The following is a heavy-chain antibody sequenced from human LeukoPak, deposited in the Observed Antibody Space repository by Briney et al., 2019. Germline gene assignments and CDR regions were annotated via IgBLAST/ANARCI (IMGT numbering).Heavy chain of an antibody. V-gene: IGHV4-31*02. D-gene: IGHD3-22*01. Sequence: WIGYIYSSGSTYYNPSLKSRVTISVDTSKNQFSLKLSSVTAADTAVYYCAREYDSSGYSDYWGQGTLVTVSS. J-gene: IGHJ4*02. CDR2: IYSSGST. CDR3: AREYDSSGYSDY.